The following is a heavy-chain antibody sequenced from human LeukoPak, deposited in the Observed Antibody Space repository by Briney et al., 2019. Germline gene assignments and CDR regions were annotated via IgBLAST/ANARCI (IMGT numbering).Heavy chain of an antibody. CDR1: GGSISSISGNNYH. CDR2: IYYSGST. D-gene: IGHD4-23*01. CDR3: AREMGVVTAHGIDV. J-gene: IGHJ6*02. V-gene: IGHV4-39*02. Sequence: SETLSLTCIVSGGSISSISGNNYHWGWIRQPPGKGLEWIGSIYYSGSTYYNPSLKSRVTISVDTSKNQFSLKLSSVTAADTALYYCAREMGVVTAHGIDVWGQGTTVTVSS.